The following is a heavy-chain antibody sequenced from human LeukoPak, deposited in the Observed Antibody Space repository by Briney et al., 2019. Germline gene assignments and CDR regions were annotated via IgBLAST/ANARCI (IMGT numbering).Heavy chain of an antibody. CDR2: ISGSATGSVTT. CDR1: GFTFSNYA. Sequence: GGSLRLSCAASGFTFSNYAMTWVRQAPGKGLEWVSAISGSATGSVTTYYTDSVKGRFTISRDNSKNTLYLQMNSLRAEDTAVYYCAKEVHPVTTWDDAFDIWGQGTMVTVSS. J-gene: IGHJ3*02. CDR3: AKEVHPVTTWDDAFDI. D-gene: IGHD4-17*01. V-gene: IGHV3-23*01.